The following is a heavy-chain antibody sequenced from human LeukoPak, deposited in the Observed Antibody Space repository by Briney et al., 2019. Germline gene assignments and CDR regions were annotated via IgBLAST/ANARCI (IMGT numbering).Heavy chain of an antibody. J-gene: IGHJ3*02. CDR3: AKDKNYDFDVYAFDI. D-gene: IGHD3-3*01. CDR1: GFTFSSYE. CDR2: ISWNSGSI. V-gene: IGHV3-9*01. Sequence: GGSLRLSCAASGFTFSSYEMNWVRQAPGKGLEWVSGISWNSGSIGYADSVKGRFTISRDNAKNSLYLQMNSLRAEDTALYYCAKDKNYDFDVYAFDIWGQGTMVTVSS.